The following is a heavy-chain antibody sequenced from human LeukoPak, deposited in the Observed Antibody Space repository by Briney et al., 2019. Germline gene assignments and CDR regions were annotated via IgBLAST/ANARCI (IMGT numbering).Heavy chain of an antibody. J-gene: IGHJ3*02. D-gene: IGHD5-24*01. V-gene: IGHV4-59*01. CDR3: ARGRWLPNAFDI. CDR2: IYYSGRT. Sequence: PSETLSLTCTVSGDSINSYYWNWIRQPPGKGLEWIGYIYYSGRTDYNPSLKSRVTISVDTSKHQLSMKLKSVTAADTAVYFCARGRWLPNAFDIWGQGTMVTVSS. CDR1: GDSINSYY.